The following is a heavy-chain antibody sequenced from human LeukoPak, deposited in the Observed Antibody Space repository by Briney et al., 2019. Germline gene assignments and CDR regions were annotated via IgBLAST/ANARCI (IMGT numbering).Heavy chain of an antibody. V-gene: IGHV1-69*05. D-gene: IGHD4-17*01. CDR3: ARDPPSYGDNGGFYYMDV. CDR2: IIPIFGTA. CDR1: GGTFSSYA. J-gene: IGHJ6*03. Sequence: SVKVSCKASGGTFSSYAISWVRQAPGQGLEWMGRIIPIFGTANYAQKLQGRVTIITDESTSTAYMELSRLRAEDTAVYYCARDPPSYGDNGGFYYMDVWGKGTTVTVSS.